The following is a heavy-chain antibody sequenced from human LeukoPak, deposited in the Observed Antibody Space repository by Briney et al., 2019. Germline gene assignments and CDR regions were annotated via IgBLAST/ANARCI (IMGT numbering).Heavy chain of an antibody. D-gene: IGHD5-18*01. CDR1: GFTFSSYA. V-gene: IGHV3-23*01. J-gene: IGHJ6*02. CDR2: ISGSGGST. CDR3: AKDQWSYGGTPLASYYYYGMDV. Sequence: PGGSLRLSCAASGFTFSSYAMIWVRQAPGKGLEWVSAISGSGGSTYYADSVKGRFTISRDNSKNTLYLQMNSLRAEDTAVYYCAKDQWSYGGTPLASYYYYGMDVWGQGTTVTVSS.